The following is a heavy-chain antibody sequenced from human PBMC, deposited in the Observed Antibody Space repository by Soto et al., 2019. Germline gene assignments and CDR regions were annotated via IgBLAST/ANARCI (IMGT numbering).Heavy chain of an antibody. V-gene: IGHV4-61*01. Sequence: QVQLQESGPGLVKPSETLSLTCTVSGGSVSSGSYYWSWIRQPPAKGLEWIGYIYYSGSTNYNPSLKSRVTISVDTSKNQFSLKLTSVTAADTAVYYCARGQLVRTFDYWGQGTLVTVSS. CDR1: GGSVSSGSYY. J-gene: IGHJ4*02. CDR2: IYYSGST. D-gene: IGHD6-6*01. CDR3: ARGQLVRTFDY.